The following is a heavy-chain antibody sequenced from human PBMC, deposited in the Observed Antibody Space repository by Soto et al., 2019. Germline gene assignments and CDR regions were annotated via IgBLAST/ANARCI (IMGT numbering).Heavy chain of an antibody. D-gene: IGHD2-15*01. Sequence: ASVKVSCKASGYTFTSYYMHWVRQAPGQGLEWMGIINPSGGSTSYAQKFQGRVTMTRDTSTSTVYMELSSLRSEDTAVYYCARGFCSGGSCWVFDYWGQGTLVTVSS. J-gene: IGHJ4*02. CDR3: ARGFCSGGSCWVFDY. CDR1: GYTFTSYY. V-gene: IGHV1-46*03. CDR2: INPSGGST.